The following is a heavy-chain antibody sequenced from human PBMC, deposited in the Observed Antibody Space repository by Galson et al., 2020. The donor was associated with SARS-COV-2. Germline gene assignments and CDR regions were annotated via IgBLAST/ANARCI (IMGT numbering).Heavy chain of an antibody. D-gene: IGHD3-10*01. CDR3: AKDPTRGARGLGDREYYSYMDV. Sequence: GGSLRLPCAASGFSFSSYGMYWVRQAPGKGLEWVAFIRYDGIKRFYGDSVTGRFTVSRDNSKNTLYLQMNSLRHEDAGDYYCAKDPTRGARGLGDREYYSYMDVWGKGTAVTVSS. V-gene: IGHV3-30*02. J-gene: IGHJ6*03. CDR2: IRYDGIKR. CDR1: GFSFSSYG.